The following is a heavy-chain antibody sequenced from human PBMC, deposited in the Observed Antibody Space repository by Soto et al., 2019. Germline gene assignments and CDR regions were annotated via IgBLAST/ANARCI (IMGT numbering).Heavy chain of an antibody. CDR2: IYHSGST. J-gene: IGHJ4*02. Sequence: SETLSLTCAVSGGSISSGGYSWSWIRQPPGKGLEWIGYIYHSGSTYYNPSLKSRATISVDKSKNQFSLKLSSVTAADTAVYYCAREQVASLASGGSDYWGQGTLVTVSS. CDR3: AREQVASLASGGSDY. D-gene: IGHD6-19*01. V-gene: IGHV4-30-2*01. CDR1: GGSISSGGYS.